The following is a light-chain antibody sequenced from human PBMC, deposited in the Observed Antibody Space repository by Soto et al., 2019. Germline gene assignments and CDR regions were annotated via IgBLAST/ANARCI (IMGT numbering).Light chain of an antibody. CDR1: QNIQSS. V-gene: IGKV1-5*03. J-gene: IGKJ2*03. CDR2: LAS. CDR3: QQYNSHSYYS. Sequence: DIQMTQFPSTLSASVGDQVTITCRASQNIQSSLAWYQQKPGKAPKLLIYLASRLEGGVPSRLSGSGSGTETTLTINSLQPDDFAIAFCQQYNSHSYYSFGQGTKLEVK.